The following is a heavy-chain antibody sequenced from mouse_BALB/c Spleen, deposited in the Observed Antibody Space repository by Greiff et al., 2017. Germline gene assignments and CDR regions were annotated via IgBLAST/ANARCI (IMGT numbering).Heavy chain of an antibody. V-gene: IGHV5-6-5*01. Sequence: EVQVVESGGGLVKPGGSLKLSCAASGFTFSSYAMSWVRQTPEKRLEWVASISSGGSTYYPDSVKGRFTISRDNARNILYLQMSSLRSEDTAMYYCARKDKEGFAYWGQGTLVTVSA. J-gene: IGHJ3*01. CDR1: GFTFSSYA. CDR3: ARKDKEGFAY. CDR2: ISSGGST.